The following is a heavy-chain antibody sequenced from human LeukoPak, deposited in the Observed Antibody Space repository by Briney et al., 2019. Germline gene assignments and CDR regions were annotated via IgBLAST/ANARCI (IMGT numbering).Heavy chain of an antibody. CDR1: GGSIGNFF. CDR2: IYENGRT. CDR3: ARDWELGH. V-gene: IGHV4-59*01. D-gene: IGHD1-26*01. J-gene: IGHJ4*02. Sequence: SETLSLTCTVSGGSIGNFFWSWIRQSPGEGLEWIGFIYENGRTSYNPSLKSRDTISVDMSKNQFSLRLTSMTAADTAVYYCARDWELGHWGRGILVTVTS.